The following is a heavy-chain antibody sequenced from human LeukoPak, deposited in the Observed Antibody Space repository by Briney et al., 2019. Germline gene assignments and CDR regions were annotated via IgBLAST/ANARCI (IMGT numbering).Heavy chain of an antibody. CDR2: INPNSGGT. J-gene: IGHJ3*02. CDR3: ARDRRVRSRGYSGYADLGDAFDI. D-gene: IGHD5-12*01. Sequence: ASVKVSCKASGYTFTGYYMHWVRQAPGQGLEWMGWINPNSGGTNYAQKFQGWVTMTRDTSISTAYMELSRLRSDDTAVYYCARDRRVRSRGYSGYADLGDAFDIWGQGTMVTVSS. V-gene: IGHV1-2*04. CDR1: GYTFTGYY.